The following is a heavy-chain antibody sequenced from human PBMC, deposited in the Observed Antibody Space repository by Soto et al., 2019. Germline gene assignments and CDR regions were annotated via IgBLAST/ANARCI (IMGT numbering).Heavy chain of an antibody. J-gene: IGHJ5*02. D-gene: IGHD3-22*01. CDR3: AREGDYYDSSGFPNWFDP. CDR1: GGTFSSYA. CDR2: IIPIFGTA. Sequence: GASVKVSCKASGGTFSSYAISWVRQAPGQGLEWMGGIIPIFGTANYAQKFQGRVTITADKSTSTAYMELSSLRSEDTAVYYCAREGDYYDSSGFPNWFDPGGQGTLVTVS. V-gene: IGHV1-69*06.